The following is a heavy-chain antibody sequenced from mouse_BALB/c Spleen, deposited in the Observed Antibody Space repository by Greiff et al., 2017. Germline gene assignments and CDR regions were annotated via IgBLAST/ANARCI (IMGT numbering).Heavy chain of an antibody. CDR2: ISSGGSYT. Sequence: EVKLVESGGGLVKPGGSLKLSCAASGFTFSSYAMSWVRQSPEKRLEWVAEISSGGSYTYYPDTVTGRFTISRDNAKNTLYLEMSSLRSEDTAMYYCARGGNYVGNFDYWGQGTTLTVSS. V-gene: IGHV5-9-4*01. CDR3: ARGGNYVGNFDY. CDR1: GFTFSSYA. J-gene: IGHJ2*01. D-gene: IGHD2-1*01.